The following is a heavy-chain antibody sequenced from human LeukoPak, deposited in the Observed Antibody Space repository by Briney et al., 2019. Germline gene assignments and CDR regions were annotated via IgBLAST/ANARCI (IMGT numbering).Heavy chain of an antibody. Sequence: SETLSLTCTVSGGSLSNYYWNWIRQPPGKGLEWIGYIYSSGNTNYNPSLKSRVAISLDTSRKEFSLKMSSVTAADTAVCYCARGIHGDPYFDYWGQGTLVTVSS. CDR3: ARGIHGDPYFDY. D-gene: IGHD4-17*01. CDR2: IYSSGNT. J-gene: IGHJ4*02. V-gene: IGHV4-59*01. CDR1: GGSLSNYY.